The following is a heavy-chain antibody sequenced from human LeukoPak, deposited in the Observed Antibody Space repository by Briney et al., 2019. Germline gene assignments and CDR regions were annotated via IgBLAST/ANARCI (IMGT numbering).Heavy chain of an antibody. CDR1: GFTFSAYS. D-gene: IGHD3-10*01. V-gene: IGHV3-64*02. CDR2: IGYGGET. CDR3: TRVAKSGFFDP. J-gene: IGHJ5*02. Sequence: GGSLRLSCAASGFTFSAYSLHWVRQAPGRGLEYVSAIGYGGETYYADSVKGRFTISIDNSKNTLYLQMGSLRVEDMAVYYCTRVAKSGFFDPWGQGTLVTVSS.